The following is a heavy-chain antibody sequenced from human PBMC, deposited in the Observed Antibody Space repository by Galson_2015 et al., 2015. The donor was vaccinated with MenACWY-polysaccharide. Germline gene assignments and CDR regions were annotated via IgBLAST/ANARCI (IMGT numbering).Heavy chain of an antibody. V-gene: IGHV3-23*01. CDR1: GFTFSSYA. J-gene: IGHJ4*02. CDR2: ISDGGAST. D-gene: IGHD4/OR15-4a*01. CDR3: ARKQGTGCPRYYFDY. Sequence: SLRLSCAASGFTFSSYAMSWVRQAPGKGLEWVSDISDGGASTHYADSVKGLFTLPRDNSKNTPYLQMNSLRAEDTAVYYCARKQGTGCPRYYFDYWGQGTLVTFSS.